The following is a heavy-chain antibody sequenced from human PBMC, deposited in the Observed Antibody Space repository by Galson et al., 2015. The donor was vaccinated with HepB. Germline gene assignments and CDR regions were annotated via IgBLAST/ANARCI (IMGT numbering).Heavy chain of an antibody. Sequence: SLRLSCAASGFIFGDYAMSWVRQAPGKGLEWVGFIRSKPYGGTTQYAASVKGRFTVSRDDSKNIVYLQMSSLKTEDTALYYCTTVGGRIYAPPRFDDWGHGTLVTVSS. CDR1: GFIFGDYA. CDR2: IRSKPYGGTT. D-gene: IGHD2-15*01. CDR3: TTVGGRIYAPPRFDD. V-gene: IGHV3-49*04. J-gene: IGHJ4*01.